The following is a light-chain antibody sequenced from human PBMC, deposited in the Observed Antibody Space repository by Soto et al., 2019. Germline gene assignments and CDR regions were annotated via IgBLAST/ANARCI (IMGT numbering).Light chain of an antibody. CDR3: LSYTTSSSYV. CDR2: EVS. CDR1: SSDVGAYNR. Sequence: QSVLTQPASVSGSPGQSITISCTGTSSDVGAYNRVSWYQQHSGKAPKLMIYEVSNRPSGVSTRFSGSKSGNTASLTISGLPAEDEADYYCLSYTTSSSYVFGTGTKLTVL. V-gene: IGLV2-14*01. J-gene: IGLJ1*01.